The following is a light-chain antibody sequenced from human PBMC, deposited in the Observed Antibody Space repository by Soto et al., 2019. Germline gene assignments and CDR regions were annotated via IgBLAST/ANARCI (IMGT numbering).Light chain of an antibody. J-gene: IGKJ5*01. CDR3: PQPTSYPIP. Sequence: EIEMTQSPSFLCASVGDRVTITFRASQAIMTYLNWHQLQPGTPPRLLISAASSLQSGVPSTFSGSGSGTAFTLTLSSLQPEDFATYSCPQPTSYPIPFAQGTRLEI. CDR1: QAIMTY. V-gene: IGKV1-17*01. CDR2: AAS.